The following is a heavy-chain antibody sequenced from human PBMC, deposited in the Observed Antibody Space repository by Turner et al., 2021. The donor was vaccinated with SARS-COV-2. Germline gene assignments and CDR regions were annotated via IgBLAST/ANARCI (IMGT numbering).Heavy chain of an antibody. CDR3: ARGYSSGWYQRGAFDI. J-gene: IGHJ3*02. D-gene: IGHD6-19*01. V-gene: IGHV3-53*01. Sequence: EVQLVESGGGLIQPGGSLRLSCAASGFTVSSNYMSWVRQAPGKGLGWVSVIYSGGSTYYADSVKGRFTISRDNSKNTLYLQMNSLRAEDTAVYYCARGYSSGWYQRGAFDIWGQGTMVTVSS. CDR1: GFTVSSNY. CDR2: IYSGGST.